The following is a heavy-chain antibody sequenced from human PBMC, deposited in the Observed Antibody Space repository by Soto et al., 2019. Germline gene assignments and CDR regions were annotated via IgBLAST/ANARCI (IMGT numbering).Heavy chain of an antibody. D-gene: IGHD3-10*01. CDR2: ISHDGSNQ. CDR3: AKDQASGEGSFDS. CDR1: VFTFNSYD. J-gene: IGHJ4*02. Sequence: GSLALNCAAPVFTFNSYDMNWVRQAPDKGLDWVALISHDGSNQYYADCVKGRFTISRDNSKNTLFLQMNSLRADDTAVYYCAKDQASGEGSFDSWGQGTLVTLT. V-gene: IGHV3-30*18.